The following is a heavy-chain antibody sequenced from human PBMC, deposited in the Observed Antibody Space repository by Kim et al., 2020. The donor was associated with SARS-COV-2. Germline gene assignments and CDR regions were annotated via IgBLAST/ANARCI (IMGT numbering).Heavy chain of an antibody. D-gene: IGHD4-17*01. Sequence: ASVKVSCKASGYTFTSYAMHWVRQAPGQRLEWMGWINAGNGNTKYSQKFQGRVTITRDTSASTAYMELSSLRSEDTAVYYCARDLGSTVDNAFDIWGQGTMVTVSS. V-gene: IGHV1-3*01. CDR2: INAGNGNT. CDR3: ARDLGSTVDNAFDI. CDR1: GYTFTSYA. J-gene: IGHJ3*02.